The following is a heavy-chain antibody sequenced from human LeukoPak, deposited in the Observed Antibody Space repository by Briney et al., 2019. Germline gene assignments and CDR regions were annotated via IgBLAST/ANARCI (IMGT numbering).Heavy chain of an antibody. J-gene: IGHJ4*02. Sequence: GASVKVSCKASGYTFTNYRISWVRQAPAQGLEWMGWINAYHGNTNYAQKLQGRVTMTTDTSASTVYMELRSLRSDDTAVYYCGRVVLDHYYDSSGCLGTLDCWGQGTLVTVSS. CDR2: INAYHGNT. CDR3: GRVVLDHYYDSSGCLGTLDC. D-gene: IGHD3-22*01. CDR1: GYTFTNYR. V-gene: IGHV1-18*01.